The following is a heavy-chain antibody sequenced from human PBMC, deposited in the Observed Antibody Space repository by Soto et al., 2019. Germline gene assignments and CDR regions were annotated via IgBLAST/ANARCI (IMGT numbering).Heavy chain of an antibody. D-gene: IGHD6-6*01. CDR3: TRPVASGY. V-gene: IGHV3-30*03. CDR1: GFTVSTYG. J-gene: IGHJ4*02. Sequence: QVQLVESGGGVVQPGRSLRLSCAVSGFTVSTYGMHWVRQAPGKGLEWVAVISRDGGTKFYADSVKGRFTFSRDNSRNYLFLEMNRLRGDEMSFYYCTRPVASGYWGQGTLVTVS. CDR2: ISRDGGTK.